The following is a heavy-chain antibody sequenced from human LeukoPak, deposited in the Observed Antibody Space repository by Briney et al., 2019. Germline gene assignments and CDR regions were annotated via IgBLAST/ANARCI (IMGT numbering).Heavy chain of an antibody. V-gene: IGHV1-69*06. Sequence: GASVKVSCKASGGTLSSYAISWVRQAPGQGLEWMGGIIPIFGTANYAQKFQGRVTITADKSTSTAYMELSSLRSEDTAVYYCARKVPNDSSGYYYRGQFDPWGQGTLVTVSS. CDR1: GGTLSSYA. J-gene: IGHJ5*02. D-gene: IGHD3-22*01. CDR2: IIPIFGTA. CDR3: ARKVPNDSSGYYYRGQFDP.